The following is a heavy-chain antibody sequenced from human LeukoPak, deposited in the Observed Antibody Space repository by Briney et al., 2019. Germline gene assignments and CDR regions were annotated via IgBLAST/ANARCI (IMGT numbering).Heavy chain of an antibody. CDR1: GFTFSDYA. J-gene: IGHJ4*02. Sequence: PGGSLRLSCAASGFTFSDYAMHWVRQAPGKGLEYVSAISSNGVNTYYANSVKGRFTISRDNSKKTLYLQMGSLRAEDMAVYYCARGLYYYDRSGYPRWGQGALVTVSS. CDR2: ISSNGVNT. V-gene: IGHV3-64*01. D-gene: IGHD3-22*01. CDR3: ARGLYYYDRSGYPR.